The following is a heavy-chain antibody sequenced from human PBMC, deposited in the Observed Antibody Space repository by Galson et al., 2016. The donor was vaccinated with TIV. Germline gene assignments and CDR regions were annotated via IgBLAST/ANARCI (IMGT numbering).Heavy chain of an antibody. CDR1: GFTFSAYA. V-gene: IGHV3-21*01. CDR3: ARVKDDGAYSFGAFDY. J-gene: IGHJ4*02. CDR2: SSSSGRFT. D-gene: IGHD2-21*01. Sequence: SLRLSCAGFGFTFSAYAIHWVRQAPGKGLEWVSSSSSSGRFTYYAESLRGRITISRDRARSSLHVQMNSLRPEDTAVYFCARVKDDGAYSFGAFDYWGQGTMVTVSS.